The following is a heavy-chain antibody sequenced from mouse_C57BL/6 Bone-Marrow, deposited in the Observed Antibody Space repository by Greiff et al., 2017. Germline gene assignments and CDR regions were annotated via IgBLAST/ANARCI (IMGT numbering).Heavy chain of an antibody. CDR3: ARAYYYYAMDY. V-gene: IGHV1-22*01. Sequence: VQLQQSGPELVKPGASVKMSCKASGYTFTDYNMHWVKQSHGKSLEWIGYINPNNGGTSYNQKFKGEAPLTVNKSSRTAYMELLSLTSDDSAVYYCARAYYYYAMDYWGQGTSVTVSS. CDR1: GYTFTDYN. CDR2: INPNNGGT. J-gene: IGHJ4*01. D-gene: IGHD6-5*01.